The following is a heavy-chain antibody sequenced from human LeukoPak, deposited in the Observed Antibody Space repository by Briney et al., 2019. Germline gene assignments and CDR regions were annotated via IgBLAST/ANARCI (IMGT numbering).Heavy chain of an antibody. CDR1: GGSISSGGYY. Sequence: SETLSLTCTVSGGSISSGGYYWSWIRQHPGKGLEWIGYIYYSGSTYYNPSLKSRVTISVDTSKNQFSLKLSSVTAADTAVYYCARRYCSSTSCHYFDYWGQGTLVTVSS. D-gene: IGHD2-2*01. CDR3: ARRYCSSTSCHYFDY. CDR2: IYYSGST. J-gene: IGHJ4*02. V-gene: IGHV4-31*03.